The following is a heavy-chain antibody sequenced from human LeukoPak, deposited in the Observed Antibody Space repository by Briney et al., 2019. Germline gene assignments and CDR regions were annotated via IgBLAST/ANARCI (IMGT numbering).Heavy chain of an antibody. D-gene: IGHD3-3*01. CDR3: TTTGTYYDFWSGYYP. CDR2: IKSKTDSGTT. Sequence: PGGSLRLSCAASGFTFSNAWMSWVRQAPGKGRGWVSRIKSKTDSGTTDYAAHVKGRFTISRDDSKNTLYLQMNSLKTEDTAVYYCTTTGTYYDFWSGYYPWGQGTLVTVSS. CDR1: GFTFSNAW. V-gene: IGHV3-15*01. J-gene: IGHJ5*02.